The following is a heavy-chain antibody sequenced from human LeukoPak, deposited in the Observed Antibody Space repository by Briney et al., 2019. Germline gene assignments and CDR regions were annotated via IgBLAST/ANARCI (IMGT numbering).Heavy chain of an antibody. D-gene: IGHD3-10*01. Sequence: GGSLRLSCAASAFTFSRYWTTWVRQAPGKGLEWISYISSSGRTKYYADSVKGRFTISRDNAKNSLYLQMNSLRGEDTAVYYCARESGATMVRGAYDYWGQGSLVTVSS. CDR1: AFTFSRYW. J-gene: IGHJ4*02. V-gene: IGHV3-48*03. CDR3: ARESGATMVRGAYDY. CDR2: ISSSGRTK.